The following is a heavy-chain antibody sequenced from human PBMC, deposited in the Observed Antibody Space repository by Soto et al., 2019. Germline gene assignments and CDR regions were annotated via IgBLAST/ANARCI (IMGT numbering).Heavy chain of an antibody. V-gene: IGHV4-59*03. D-gene: IGHD2-21*01. J-gene: IGHJ5*02. CDR2: MFYGGRT. CDR1: GRSISSYY. CDR3: ATGDHIVVS. Sequence: QVELQESGPELLKPSETLSHTCTVSGRSISSYYWTWIRQPPGKGLEWIGHMFYGGRTNYNPSLKSRVTMSVDTSKNQFSLKLNSVTAADTAVYFCATGDHIVVSWGQGTLVTVSS.